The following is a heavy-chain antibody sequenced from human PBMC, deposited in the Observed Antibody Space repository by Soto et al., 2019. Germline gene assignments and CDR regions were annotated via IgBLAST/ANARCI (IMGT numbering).Heavy chain of an antibody. CDR1: GYTFTSYG. Sequence: ASVKVSCKASGYTFTSYGISWVRQAPGQGLEWMGWISAYNGNTNYAQKLQGRVTMTTDTSTSTAYMELRSLRSDDTAVYYCASTIAYSSGWYELTDYWGQGTLVTAPQ. V-gene: IGHV1-18*01. CDR2: ISAYNGNT. D-gene: IGHD6-19*01. CDR3: ASTIAYSSGWYELTDY. J-gene: IGHJ4*02.